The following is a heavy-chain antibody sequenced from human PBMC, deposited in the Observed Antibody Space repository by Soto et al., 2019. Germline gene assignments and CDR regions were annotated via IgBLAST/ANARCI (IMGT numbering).Heavy chain of an antibody. D-gene: IGHD3-22*01. CDR2: IDPSDSYT. CDR3: ARPGYDSSGFGYYYYGMDV. CDR1: GYSFTSYW. V-gene: IGHV5-10-1*01. J-gene: IGHJ6*02. Sequence: GESLNISFKGSGYSFTSYWISWVRQMPGKGLEWMGRIDPSDSYTNYSPSFQGHVTISADKSISTAYLQWSSLKASDTAMYYCARPGYDSSGFGYYYYGMDVWGQGTTVTVSS.